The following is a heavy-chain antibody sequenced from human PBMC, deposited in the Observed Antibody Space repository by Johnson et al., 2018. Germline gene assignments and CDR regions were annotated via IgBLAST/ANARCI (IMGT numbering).Heavy chain of an antibody. V-gene: IGHV3-7*01. Sequence: VQLVQSGGGLVQPGGSLRLSCAASGFTFSSYWMSWVRQAPGKGLEWVANIKQEGSEKDYVDSVKGRFTISRDNAKNSLYLQMNSLRAEDTAVYYCARDVFLTRGYQLLSGYFQHWGQGTLVTVSS. J-gene: IGHJ1*01. CDR3: ARDVFLTRGYQLLSGYFQH. D-gene: IGHD2-2*01. CDR1: GFTFSSYW. CDR2: IKQEGSEK.